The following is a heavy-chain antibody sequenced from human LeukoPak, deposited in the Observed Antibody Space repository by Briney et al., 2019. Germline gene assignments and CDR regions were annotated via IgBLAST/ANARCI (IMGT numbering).Heavy chain of an antibody. V-gene: IGHV1-2*02. J-gene: IGHJ4*02. Sequence: ASVKVSCKASGYTFTGYCIHWVRRAPGQGLEWMGWISPNSGGTNYAQKFQGRVTMTRDTSISTAYMELTRLRSDDTAVYYCARDYYYDGSGYSDYFDYWGQGTLVTVSS. CDR1: GYTFTGYC. CDR2: ISPNSGGT. CDR3: ARDYYYDGSGYSDYFDY. D-gene: IGHD3-22*01.